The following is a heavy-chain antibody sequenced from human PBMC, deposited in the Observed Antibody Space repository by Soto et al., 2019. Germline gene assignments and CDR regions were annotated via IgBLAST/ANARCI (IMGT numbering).Heavy chain of an antibody. J-gene: IGHJ5*02. CDR3: ARAWSSSWYGGNWFDP. V-gene: IGHV4-34*01. D-gene: IGHD6-13*01. CDR1: GGSCSGYY. CDR2: INHSRST. Sequence: SETLSLTCAVYGGSCSGYYWSWIRQPPGKGLEWIGEINHSRSTNYNPSLKSRVTISVDTSKNQFSLKLSSVTAADTAVYYCARAWSSSWYGGNWFDPWGQGTLVTVSS.